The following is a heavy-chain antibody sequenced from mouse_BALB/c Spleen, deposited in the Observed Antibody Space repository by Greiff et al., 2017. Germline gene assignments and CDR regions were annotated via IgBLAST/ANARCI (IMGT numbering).Heavy chain of an antibody. J-gene: IGHJ2*01. D-gene: IGHD4-1*01. CDR1: GYTFTSYW. CDR3: ATGSYYFDD. V-gene: IGHV1S41*01. Sequence: DLVKPGASVKLSCKASGYTFTSYWINWIKQRPGQGLEWIGRIAPGSGSTYYNEMFKGKATLTVDTSSSTAYIQLSSLSSEDSAVYFCATGSYYFDDWGQGTTLTVSS. CDR2: IAPGSGST.